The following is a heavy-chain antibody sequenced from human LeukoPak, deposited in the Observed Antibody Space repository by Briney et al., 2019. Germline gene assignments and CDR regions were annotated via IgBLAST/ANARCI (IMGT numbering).Heavy chain of an antibody. CDR2: ISAYNGNT. CDR1: GYTFTSYG. CDR3: ARDRTMMVVVILVDAFDI. Sequence: ASVKVSRKASGYTFTSYGISWVRQAPGQGLEWMGWISAYNGNTNYAQKLQGRVTMTTDTSTSTAYMGLRSLRSDDTAVYYCARDRTMMVVVILVDAFDIWGQGTMVTVSS. V-gene: IGHV1-18*01. D-gene: IGHD3-22*01. J-gene: IGHJ3*02.